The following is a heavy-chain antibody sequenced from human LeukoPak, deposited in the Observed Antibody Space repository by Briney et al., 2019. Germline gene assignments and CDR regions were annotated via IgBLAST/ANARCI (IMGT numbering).Heavy chain of an antibody. CDR2: ISGSGGST. Sequence: GGSLRLSCAASGFTFSSYAMSWVRQDPGTGLEWVSAISGSGGSTYYADSVKGRFTISRDNSKNTLYLQMNSLRAEDTAVYYCAKGSASSGSGYYAYDIWGQGTMVTVSS. CDR1: GFTFSSYA. D-gene: IGHD3-3*01. V-gene: IGHV3-23*01. CDR3: AKGSASSGSGYYAYDI. J-gene: IGHJ3*02.